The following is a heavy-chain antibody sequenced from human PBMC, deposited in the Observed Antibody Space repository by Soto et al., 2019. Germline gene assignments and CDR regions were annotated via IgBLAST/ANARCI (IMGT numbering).Heavy chain of an antibody. CDR1: GGTFNNYV. Sequence: QVQLVQSGAEVKKPGSSVKVSCRASGGTFNNYVINWVRQAPGQGLEWMAGIIPIFGTPNYAQKFQGRVTITADKSTSTAYMELNSLRSEDKAVYYCAGRCDGTNCLAHFDYWGQGTLVTVSS. CDR3: AGRCDGTNCLAHFDY. V-gene: IGHV1-69*06. J-gene: IGHJ4*02. D-gene: IGHD2-2*01. CDR2: IIPIFGTP.